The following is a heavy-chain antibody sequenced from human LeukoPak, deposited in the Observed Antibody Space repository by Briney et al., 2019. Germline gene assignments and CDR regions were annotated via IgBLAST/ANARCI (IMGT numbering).Heavy chain of an antibody. CDR1: GFTFSSYW. D-gene: IGHD1-26*01. V-gene: IGHV3-74*01. CDR2: INSGGSST. Sequence: GGSLRLSCAASGFTFSSYWMHWVRQAPGKGLVWVSRINSGGSSTSYADSVKGRFTISRDNAKNTLCLQMNSLRAEDTAVYYCARGYSPTIPLYYYYGMDVWGKGTTVTVSS. J-gene: IGHJ6*04. CDR3: ARGYSPTIPLYYYYGMDV.